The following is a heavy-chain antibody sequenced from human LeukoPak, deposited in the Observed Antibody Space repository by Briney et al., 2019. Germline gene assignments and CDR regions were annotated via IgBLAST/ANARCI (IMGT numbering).Heavy chain of an antibody. CDR2: INPNSGGT. CDR3: ARVGYGRGGYGMDV. V-gene: IGHV1-2*02. Sequence: GASVKVSCKASGYTFTGYYMHWVRQAPGQGLEWMGWINPNSGGTNYAQKFQGRVTMTRDTSISTAYMELSRLRSDDTAVYYCARVGYGRGGYGMDVWGQGTTVTVSS. CDR1: GYTFTGYY. D-gene: IGHD6-19*01. J-gene: IGHJ6*02.